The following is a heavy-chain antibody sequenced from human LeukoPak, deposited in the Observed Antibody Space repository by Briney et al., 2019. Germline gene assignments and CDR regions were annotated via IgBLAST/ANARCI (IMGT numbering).Heavy chain of an antibody. D-gene: IGHD1/OR15-1a*01. V-gene: IGHV1-2*02. CDR1: GGTFSSYA. Sequence: GASVKVSCKASGGTFSSYAISWVRQAPGQGLEWVGWINPTTGGTNYAQKFQDRVTMNRDTSNNTSYMELSRLRSDDTAVYYCAREFRTTTWSYDAFDLWGQGTMVAVSS. J-gene: IGHJ3*01. CDR3: AREFRTTTWSYDAFDL. CDR2: INPTTGGT.